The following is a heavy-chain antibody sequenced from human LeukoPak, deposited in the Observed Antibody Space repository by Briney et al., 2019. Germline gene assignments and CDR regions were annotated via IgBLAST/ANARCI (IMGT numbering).Heavy chain of an antibody. Sequence: ASVKVSCKAFGYTFTSYYMHWVRQAPGQGLEWMGIINPSGGRTSYAQKFQGRVTMTRDTSTSTVYMELSSLRSEDTAVYYCARDACRDGYNCGFDYWGQGTLVTVSS. D-gene: IGHD5-24*01. CDR1: GYTFTSYY. V-gene: IGHV1-46*01. CDR2: INPSGGRT. J-gene: IGHJ4*02. CDR3: ARDACRDGYNCGFDY.